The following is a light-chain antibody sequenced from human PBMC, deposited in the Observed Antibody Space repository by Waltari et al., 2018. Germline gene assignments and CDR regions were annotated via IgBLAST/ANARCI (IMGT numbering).Light chain of an antibody. CDR2: ADS. J-gene: IGLJ3*02. V-gene: IGLV3-21*02. CDR3: QVWENTDDPWG. CDR1: NIRTKT. Sequence: SYVLTQPPSVSVAPGQTARISCGGDNIRTKTVHWYQQKAGQAPVVVVFADSDRPAGIPELFTGANSGNTATVTITLVEAGDEADYYCQVWENTDDPWGFGGGTKLTVL.